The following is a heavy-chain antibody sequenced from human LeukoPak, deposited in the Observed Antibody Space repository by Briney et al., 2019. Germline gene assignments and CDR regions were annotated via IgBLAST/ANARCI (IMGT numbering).Heavy chain of an antibody. CDR2: IYYSGST. J-gene: IGHJ3*02. Sequence: SETLSLTCTVSGDSINSDYWNWIRQPPGKGLEWIGFIYYSGSTNYNPSLKSRVTISVDASRSHFSLKLNSVTAADTAVYYCARRMKLAAKGDAYDIWGQGTMVTVSS. CDR3: ARRMKLAAKGDAYDI. D-gene: IGHD2-15*01. V-gene: IGHV4-59*08. CDR1: GDSINSDY.